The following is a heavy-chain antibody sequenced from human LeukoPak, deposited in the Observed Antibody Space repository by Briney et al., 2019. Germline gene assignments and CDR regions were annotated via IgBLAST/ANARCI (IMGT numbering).Heavy chain of an antibody. D-gene: IGHD2-15*01. J-gene: IGHJ4*02. V-gene: IGHV3-33*01. CDR2: IWFVGSEK. Sequence: AGSLTLPCAASGCTFSSYCMHWVRQAPGKGLEWVAVIWFVGSEKYYADSVKRRFTISRDNYMSTLYVEMNNLKAEDTAVWFCARGGPGYCSDDNSYKVFDFWGQGTLVTVSS. CDR3: ARGGPGYCSDDNSYKVFDF. CDR1: GCTFSSYC.